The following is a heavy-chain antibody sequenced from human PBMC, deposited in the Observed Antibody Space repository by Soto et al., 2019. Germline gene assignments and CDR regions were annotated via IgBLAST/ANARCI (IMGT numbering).Heavy chain of an antibody. CDR3: VRHAKLTSVTANVGYYYGLDI. CDR2: IGSSGGGT. V-gene: IGHV3-23*01. Sequence: EVQLLESGGGLVQPGGSLRLSCAASGFIFSNYDMSWVRLAPGKGLEWVSFIGSSGGGTYYAYSVKGRFTISRDNSKNTVYLQMSSLRAEDTALYMCVRHAKLTSVTANVGYYYGLDIWGPGTTVTISS. J-gene: IGHJ6*02. CDR1: GFIFSNYD. D-gene: IGHD4-4*01.